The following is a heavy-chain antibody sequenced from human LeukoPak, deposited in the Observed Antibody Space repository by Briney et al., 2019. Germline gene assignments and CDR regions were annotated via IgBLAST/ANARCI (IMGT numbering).Heavy chain of an antibody. Sequence: GGSLRLSCAASGFTFSSYAMRWVRQAPGKGLEWVGRIRSNSDGGTIDYAAPVKGRFTLSRDDSKTTLYLQMNSLQTEDTAVYYCATDFYDSTWGQGTLVTVSS. CDR2: IRSNSDGGTI. D-gene: IGHD3-22*01. CDR3: ATDFYDST. V-gene: IGHV3-15*01. CDR1: GFTFSSYA. J-gene: IGHJ5*02.